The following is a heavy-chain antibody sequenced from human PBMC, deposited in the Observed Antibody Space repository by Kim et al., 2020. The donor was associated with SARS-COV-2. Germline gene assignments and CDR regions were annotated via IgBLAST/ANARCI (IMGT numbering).Heavy chain of an antibody. V-gene: IGHV3-74*01. CDR3: ARDLAGYRSR. Sequence: GGSLRLSCAASGFTFRSFWMHWVRQVPGKGLVWVSRIDEDGRITDYADSVKGRFTISRDNAKNSLYLQMNNLRADDTAVYYCARDLAGYRSRWGQAILAT. CDR2: IDEDGRIT. CDR1: GFTFRSFW. D-gene: IGHD6-13*01. J-gene: IGHJ4*02.